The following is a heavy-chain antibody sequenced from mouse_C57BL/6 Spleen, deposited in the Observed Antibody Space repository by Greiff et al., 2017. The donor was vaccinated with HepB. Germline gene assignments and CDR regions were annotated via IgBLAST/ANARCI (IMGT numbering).Heavy chain of an antibody. J-gene: IGHJ2*01. CDR3: ARGPSYGGYFDY. CDR2: IYPGSGNT. Sequence: VKLQESGPELVKPGASVKISCKASGYSFTSYYIHWVKQRPGQGLEWIGWIYPGSGNTKYNEKFKGKATLTADTSSSTAYMQLSSLTSEDSAVYYCARGPSYGGYFDYWGQGTTLTVSS. D-gene: IGHD1-1*01. V-gene: IGHV1-66*01. CDR1: GYSFTSYY.